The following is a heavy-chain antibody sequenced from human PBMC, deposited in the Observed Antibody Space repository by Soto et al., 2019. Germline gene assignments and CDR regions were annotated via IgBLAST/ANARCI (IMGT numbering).Heavy chain of an antibody. J-gene: IGHJ5*02. V-gene: IGHV4-39*07. Sequence: SETLSLTCTVSGGSISSSSYYWGWIRQPPGKGLEWIGSIYYSGSTYYKPSLKSRVTISVDTSKNQFSLKLTSVTAADTAVYYCARDPAPWGQGTLVTVSS. CDR3: ARDPAP. CDR2: IYYSGST. CDR1: GGSISSSSYY.